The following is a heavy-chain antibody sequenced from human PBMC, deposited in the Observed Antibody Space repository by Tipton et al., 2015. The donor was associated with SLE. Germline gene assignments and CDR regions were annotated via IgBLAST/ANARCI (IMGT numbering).Heavy chain of an antibody. Sequence: TLSLTCTVSGGSISSYYWNWIRQAAGKGLEWIGRVYISGNTNYNPSVQSRVTMSVDTSKNQFSLILSSVTAADTAVYYCARQQRFNWYFDYWGQGALVTVSS. CDR3: ARQQRFNWYFDY. D-gene: IGHD1-20*01. J-gene: IGHJ4*02. CDR2: VYISGNT. V-gene: IGHV4-4*07. CDR1: GGSISSYY.